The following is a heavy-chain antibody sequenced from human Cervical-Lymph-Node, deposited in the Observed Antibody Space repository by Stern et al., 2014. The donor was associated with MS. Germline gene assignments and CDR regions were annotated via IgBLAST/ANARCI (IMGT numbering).Heavy chain of an antibody. CDR1: GGSMRSYY. V-gene: IGHV4-59*01. CDR2: IYHSGST. J-gene: IGHJ6*02. CDR3: ARGVRGDYDFYFGMDV. D-gene: IGHD2-21*02. Sequence: QVQLQESGPGLVKPSESLSLTCTVSGGSMRSYYWSWIRQPPGKGLEWIGYIYHSGSTKYNPSLKSRVTISLDTSKNQFSLKLSSVTAADTAVYYCARGVRGDYDFYFGMDVWGQGTTVTVSS.